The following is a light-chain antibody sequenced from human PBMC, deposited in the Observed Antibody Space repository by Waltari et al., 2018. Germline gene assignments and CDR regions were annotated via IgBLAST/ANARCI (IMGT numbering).Light chain of an antibody. CDR1: SSNIGRSY. CDR3: QSYDSSLSAVL. V-gene: IGLV1-40*01. Sequence: QSVLTQPPSVSAAPGQRVTISCTVSSSNIGRSYVHWYQQLPGTAPKLLIYENNKRPSGVSDRFSGSQSGTSASLTITGLQSEDEADYYCQSYDSSLSAVLFGGGTRLTVL. J-gene: IGLJ2*01. CDR2: ENN.